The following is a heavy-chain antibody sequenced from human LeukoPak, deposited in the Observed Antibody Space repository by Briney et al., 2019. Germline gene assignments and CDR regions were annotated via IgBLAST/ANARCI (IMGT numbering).Heavy chain of an antibody. J-gene: IGHJ4*02. CDR1: GFTFSSYW. Sequence: PGRSLRLSCAASGFTFSSYWMSWVRQAPGRGLGWVANIKQDGSEKYYVDSVKGRFTISGDNAKTSLYLQMNSLRAEDTAVYYCARGDTPFDYWGQGTLVTVSS. D-gene: IGHD5-18*01. V-gene: IGHV3-7*04. CDR2: IKQDGSEK. CDR3: ARGDTPFDY.